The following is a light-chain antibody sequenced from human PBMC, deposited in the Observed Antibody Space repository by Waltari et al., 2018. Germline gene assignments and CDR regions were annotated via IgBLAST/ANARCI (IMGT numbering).Light chain of an antibody. V-gene: IGKV4-1*01. CDR1: QSVLYSSNNKNY. J-gene: IGKJ1*01. CDR2: WAS. CDR3: QQCYSTPWT. Sequence: DIVMTQSPDSLAVSLGERATINCKSSQSVLYSSNNKNYLAWYQQKPGHPPKLLIYWASTRESGVPDRFSGSGSGTDFTLTISSLQAEDVAVYYCQQCYSTPWTFGQGTKVEIK.